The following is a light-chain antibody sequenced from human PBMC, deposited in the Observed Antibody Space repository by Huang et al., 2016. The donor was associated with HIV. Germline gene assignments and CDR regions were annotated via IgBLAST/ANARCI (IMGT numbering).Light chain of an antibody. Sequence: DVQMTQSPSTLSAYVGDRITITCRASQSINNYLAWYQQKAGKAPDLLIYKASTLDSGVPSRFSGSGSGTTFTLTISNLQPDDFATYYCQQYDSYWTFGQWTKVE. CDR3: QQYDSYWT. J-gene: IGKJ1*01. V-gene: IGKV1-5*03. CDR1: QSINNY. CDR2: KAS.